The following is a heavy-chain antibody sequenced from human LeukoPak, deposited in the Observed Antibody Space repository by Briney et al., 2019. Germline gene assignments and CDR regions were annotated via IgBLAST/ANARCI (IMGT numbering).Heavy chain of an antibody. D-gene: IGHD1-14*01. J-gene: IGHJ4*02. CDR1: GFAFSSSA. Sequence: GGSLRLSCAASGFAFSSSAMNWVRQTPGKGLEWVSGITISGGDTYYADSVKGRFTISRDDSKNTLYLQMNSLRAEDTAVYYCAKLGPDTTLSYFDYWGQGTLVTVSS. CDR3: AKLGPDTTLSYFDY. CDR2: ITISGGDT. V-gene: IGHV3-23*01.